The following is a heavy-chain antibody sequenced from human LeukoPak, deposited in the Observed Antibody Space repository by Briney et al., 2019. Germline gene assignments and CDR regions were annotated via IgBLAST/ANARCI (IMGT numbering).Heavy chain of an antibody. V-gene: IGHV4-34*01. CDR1: GGSFSGYY. CDR2: INHSGST. CDR3: ARGRYYYDSSGYYYGGYYYYYYMDV. J-gene: IGHJ6*03. D-gene: IGHD3-22*01. Sequence: RTSETLSLTCAVYGGSFSGYYWSWIRQPPGKGLEWIGEINHSGSTNYNPSLKSRVTISVDTSKNQFSLKLSSVTAADTAVYYCARGRYYYDSSGYYYGGYYYYYYMDVWGKGTTVTVSS.